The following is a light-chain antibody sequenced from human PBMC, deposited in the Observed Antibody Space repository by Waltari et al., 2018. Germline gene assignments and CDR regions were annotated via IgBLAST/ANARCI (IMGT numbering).Light chain of an antibody. V-gene: IGLV2-23*01. CDR3: CSYAGSSTWGV. CDR1: SSDVGSYNL. Sequence: QSALTQPASVSGSPGQSTTISCTGTSSDVGSYNLFSWYQQHPGKAPKLMVYEGSKRPSGVSNRFSGSKSGNTASLTISGLQAEDEADYYCCSYAGSSTWGVFGGGTKLTVL. J-gene: IGLJ2*01. CDR2: EGS.